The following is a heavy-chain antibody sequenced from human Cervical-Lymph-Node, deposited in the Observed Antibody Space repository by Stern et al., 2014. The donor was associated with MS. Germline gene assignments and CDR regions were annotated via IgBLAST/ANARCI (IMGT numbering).Heavy chain of an antibody. CDR1: GYTFTDYY. Sequence: QVQLVQSGAEMKKPGASVKVSCKASGYTFTDYYMHWLRQAPGQGLEWMGQINPYSGATNYAQKFQGRVTMTRATSISTAYMELSRLRSDDTAVYYCAKEIGISESMDVWGQGTTVTVSS. CDR2: INPYSGAT. V-gene: IGHV1-2*06. J-gene: IGHJ6*02. CDR3: AKEIGISESMDV. D-gene: IGHD2-15*01.